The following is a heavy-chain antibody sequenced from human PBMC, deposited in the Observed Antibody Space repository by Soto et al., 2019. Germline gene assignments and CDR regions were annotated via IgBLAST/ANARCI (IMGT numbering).Heavy chain of an antibody. J-gene: IGHJ6*02. CDR3: TSXPYPDYRGYYYYYGLDV. CDR1: GFTFSXSA. D-gene: IGHD4-4*01. CDR2: IRSKANSYET. Sequence: PGGSLRLSCAASGFTFSXSAMHWVRQTSGKGLEWVGRIRSKANSYETAYAASVKGRFTISRDDSKNTAYLQMNSVKTEDTAAYYCTSXPYPDYRGYYYYYGLDVWGQGTTVTVSS. V-gene: IGHV3-73*01.